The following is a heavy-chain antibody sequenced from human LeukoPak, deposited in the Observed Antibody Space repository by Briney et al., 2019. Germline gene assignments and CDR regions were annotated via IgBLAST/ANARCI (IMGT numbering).Heavy chain of an antibody. CDR2: ISGSGSNT. V-gene: IGHV3-23*01. Sequence: GGSLRLSCAASGFTFSSYSMNWVRQAPGKGLEWVSAISGSGSNTYYADSVKGRFTISRDNSKNTLYLQMNSLRAEDTAVYYCARDNAVEDTAWWFDPWGQGTLVTVSS. CDR1: GFTFSSYS. CDR3: ARDNAVEDTAWWFDP. D-gene: IGHD4-23*01. J-gene: IGHJ5*02.